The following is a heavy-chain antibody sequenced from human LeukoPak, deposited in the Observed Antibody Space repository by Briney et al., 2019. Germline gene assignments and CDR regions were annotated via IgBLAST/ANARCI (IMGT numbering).Heavy chain of an antibody. D-gene: IGHD6-13*01. Sequence: GASVKVSCNASGYTFTSYYMHWVRQAPGHGLEWMGIIKPSGGSTSYVQKFQGRVTMTRDMSTSTVYMELSSLRSEDTAVYYCARGGSSWYGWFDPWGQGTLVTVSS. V-gene: IGHV1-46*01. CDR3: ARGGSSWYGWFDP. CDR2: IKPSGGST. CDR1: GYTFTSYY. J-gene: IGHJ5*02.